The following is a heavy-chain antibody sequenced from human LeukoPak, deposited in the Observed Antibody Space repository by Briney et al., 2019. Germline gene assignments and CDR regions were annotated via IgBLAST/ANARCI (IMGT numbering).Heavy chain of an antibody. CDR3: ARGPGKASFAY. D-gene: IGHD4-23*01. CDR1: GIIVSTNY. Sequence: GGSLRLSCAASGIIVSTNYMSWVRQAPGKGLEWVSVIFSGGSTYYAESVKGRFTIPRDKSNNTLYLQMNSLRAEDPAVYYCARGPGKASFAYWGQGTLVTVSS. J-gene: IGHJ4*02. CDR2: IFSGGST. V-gene: IGHV3-53*01.